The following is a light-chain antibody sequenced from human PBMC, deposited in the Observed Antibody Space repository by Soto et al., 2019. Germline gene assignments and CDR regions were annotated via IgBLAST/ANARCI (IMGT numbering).Light chain of an antibody. Sequence: PPSASGFPGQSVTISCTGTSSDVGYYDYVSWYQQHPGKAPKLVIYEVTKRPSGVPDRVSASKSGNTASLTVSGLRAEDEADYYCSSYAGSNNFVFGSGTKVTVL. V-gene: IGLV2-8*01. CDR2: EVT. J-gene: IGLJ1*01. CDR1: SSDVGYYDY. CDR3: SSYAGSNNFV.